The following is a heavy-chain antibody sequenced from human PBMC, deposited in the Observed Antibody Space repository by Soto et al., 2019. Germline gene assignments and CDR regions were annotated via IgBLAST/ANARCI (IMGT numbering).Heavy chain of an antibody. CDR1: GYTSTNYG. D-gene: IGHD3-10*01. CDR3: ASGPRITMVRGVIETAYYYYYGMDV. V-gene: IGHV1-3*01. CDR2: INAGSGNT. J-gene: IGHJ6*02. Sequence: GASVKVSCTASGYTSTNYGMHWVRQAPGQRLEWMGWINAGSGNTKYSQKFQGRVTMTTDTSTSTAYMELRSLRSDDTAVYYCASGPRITMVRGVIETAYYYYYGMDVWGQGTTVTVSS.